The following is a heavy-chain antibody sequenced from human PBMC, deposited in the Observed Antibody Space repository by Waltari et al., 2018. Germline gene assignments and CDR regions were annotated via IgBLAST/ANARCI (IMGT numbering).Heavy chain of an antibody. CDR2: IWYDGSNK. CDR3: ARVQNSGTLYGMDV. V-gene: IGHV3-33*01. Sequence: QVQLVESGGGVVQPGRSLRLSCAASGFTFSSYGMHWVRQAPGKGLEWVALIWYDGSNKYYSDSVKGRFTISRDNSKNTLYLQMNSLRAEDTAVYYCARVQNSGTLYGMDVWGQGTTVTVSS. J-gene: IGHJ6*02. CDR1: GFTFSSYG. D-gene: IGHD1-26*01.